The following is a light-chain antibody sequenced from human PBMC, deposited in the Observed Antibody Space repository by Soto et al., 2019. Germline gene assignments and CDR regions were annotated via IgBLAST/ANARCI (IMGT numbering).Light chain of an antibody. V-gene: IGKV3-11*01. Sequence: EIVLTQSPVTLSLSPGERATLSCRASQSVGSYLAWYHQKPGQAPRLLVYGASTRATGIPARFSGSGAGTDFTLTITSLQPEDFATYYCQQTYTTPRTFGQGTKVDIK. CDR1: QSVGSY. CDR3: QQTYTTPRT. J-gene: IGKJ1*01. CDR2: GAS.